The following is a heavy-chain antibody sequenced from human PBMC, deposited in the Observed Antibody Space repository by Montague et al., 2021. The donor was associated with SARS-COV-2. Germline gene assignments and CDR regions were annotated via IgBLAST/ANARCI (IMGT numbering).Heavy chain of an antibody. Sequence: CAISGDSVASNGVAWKWDRQSPSRGSRRLGGTYHMPKWYNDYAVSVKSRITINPDTSKNQFSLQLNSVTPEDTAVYYCARGGSWLYYFDYWGQGTLVTVSS. CDR1: GDSVASNGVA. CDR3: ARGGSWLYYFDY. CDR2: TYHMPKWYN. D-gene: IGHD6-13*01. V-gene: IGHV6-1*01. J-gene: IGHJ4*02.